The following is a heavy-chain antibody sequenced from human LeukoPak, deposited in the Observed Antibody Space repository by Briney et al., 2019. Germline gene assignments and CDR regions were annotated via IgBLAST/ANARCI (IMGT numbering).Heavy chain of an antibody. V-gene: IGHV6-1*01. D-gene: IGHD3-10*01. J-gene: IGHJ4*02. CDR1: GDSVSSNGAT. CDR2: ALYRSQWYN. CDR3: AREEAGTYGFQY. Sequence: SQTLSLTCAISGDSVSSNGATWIWIRQSPSRGLEWLGRALYRSQWYNDYAVSVNGRIAINPDTSKNQFSLQLNSVTPEDTAMYYCAREEAGTYGFQYWGQGTLVTVSS.